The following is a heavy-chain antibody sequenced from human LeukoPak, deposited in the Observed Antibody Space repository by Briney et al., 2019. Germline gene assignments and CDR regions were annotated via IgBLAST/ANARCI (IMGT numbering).Heavy chain of an antibody. CDR3: ARQSRIAAAGTDY. D-gene: IGHD6-13*01. Sequence: ASVKVSCKASGYIFTDYYMHWVRQAPGQGLEWMGWINPYSGATTYAQKFQDRVTMTRDKSISTAYLQWSSLKASDTAMYYCARQSRIAAAGTDYWGQGTLVTVSS. V-gene: IGHV1-2*02. J-gene: IGHJ4*02. CDR2: INPYSGAT. CDR1: GYIFTDYY.